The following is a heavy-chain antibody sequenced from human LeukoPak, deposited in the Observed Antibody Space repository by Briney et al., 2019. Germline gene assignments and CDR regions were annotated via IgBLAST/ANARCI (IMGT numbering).Heavy chain of an antibody. J-gene: IGHJ3*02. D-gene: IGHD3-22*01. Sequence: PSETLSLTCAVYGGSFSGYYWSWIRQPPGKGLEWIGEINHSGSTNYNPSLKSRVTISVDTSKNQFSLKLSSVTAADTAVYYCARGYDSSGYYFPDAFDIWGQGTMVTVSS. CDR1: GGSFSGYY. V-gene: IGHV4-34*01. CDR2: INHSGST. CDR3: ARGYDSSGYYFPDAFDI.